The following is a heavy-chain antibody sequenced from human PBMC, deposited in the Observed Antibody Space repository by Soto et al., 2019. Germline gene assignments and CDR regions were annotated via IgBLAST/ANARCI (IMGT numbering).Heavy chain of an antibody. J-gene: IGHJ2*01. V-gene: IGHV4-39*01. D-gene: IGHD1-26*01. CDR3: FFVRAEDGIRATVPVSAFLLNRSSDL. Sequence: QPPGKGLEWIGSIFYSGSTYYNPSLKSRITMSVDTSKSQFSLNLNSVTAADTAVYYCFFVRAEDGIRATVPVSAFLLNRSSDL. CDR2: IFYSGST.